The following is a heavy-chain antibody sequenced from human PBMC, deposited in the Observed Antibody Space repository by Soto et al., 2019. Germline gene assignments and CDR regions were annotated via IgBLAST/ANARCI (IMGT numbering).Heavy chain of an antibody. D-gene: IGHD3-10*01. CDR1: GGSISSYY. CDR3: ARDMGSILWFGESVVGYGMDV. CDR2: IYYSGST. J-gene: IGHJ6*02. V-gene: IGHV4-59*01. Sequence: QVQLQESGPGLVKPSETLSLTCTVSGGSISSYYWSWIRQPPGKGLEWIGYIYYSGSTNYNPSLKRRVTISVDTSKNQFPLKLSSVTAADTAVYYCARDMGSILWFGESVVGYGMDVWGQGTTVTVSS.